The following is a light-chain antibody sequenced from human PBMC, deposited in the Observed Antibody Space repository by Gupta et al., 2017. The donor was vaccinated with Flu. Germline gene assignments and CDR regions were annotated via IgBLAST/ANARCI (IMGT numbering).Light chain of an antibody. CDR3: QAGDSSTVV. Sequence: SYELTQPPSVSVSPGQTASITCSGDKLGDKYACWYQQKPGQYPVLVIYKDSKRTAATPGRFSGSNSGNTATLTIRGTQARDEDDYYCQAGDSSTVVFGGGTKLTVL. CDR1: KLGDKY. V-gene: IGLV3-1*01. CDR2: KDS. J-gene: IGLJ2*01.